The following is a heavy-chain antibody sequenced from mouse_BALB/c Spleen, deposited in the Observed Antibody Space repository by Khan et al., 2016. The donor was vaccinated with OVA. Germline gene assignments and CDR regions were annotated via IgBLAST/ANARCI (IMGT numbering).Heavy chain of an antibody. CDR2: INPSNGGT. D-gene: IGHD2-2*01. J-gene: IGHJ3*01. V-gene: IGHV1S81*02. CDR3: TRSGYGSFAY. CDR1: GYTFTSYY. Sequence: QVQLQQSGAELVKPGASVRLSCKASGYTFTSYYLYWVKQRPGQGLEWIGDINPSNGGTNFNETFKTKATLTVDKSSSTAYMQLNSLTSEDSAVYYCTRSGYGSFAYWGQGTLVTVSA.